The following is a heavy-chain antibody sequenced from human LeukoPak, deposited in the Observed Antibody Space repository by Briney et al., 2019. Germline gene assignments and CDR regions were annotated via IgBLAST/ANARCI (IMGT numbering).Heavy chain of an antibody. V-gene: IGHV3-7*03. D-gene: IGHD3-9*01. CDR2: IKTDGSEK. Sequence: GGSLRLSCEASGFTFSSYWMSWVRQAPGKGLEWVANIKTDGSEKYYVDSVKGRFAISRDNAKNSLYLQMNSLRAEDTAVYYCARDYTGYFPWGQGTLVIVSS. CDR1: GFTFSSYW. J-gene: IGHJ5*02. CDR3: ARDYTGYFP.